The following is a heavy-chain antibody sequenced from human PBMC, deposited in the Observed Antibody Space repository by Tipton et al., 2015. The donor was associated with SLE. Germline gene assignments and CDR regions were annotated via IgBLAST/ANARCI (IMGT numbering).Heavy chain of an antibody. J-gene: IGHJ6*03. CDR3: ARLIVGATKGLRYYMDV. CDR1: GGSISSYY. Sequence: TLSLTCTVSGGSISSYYWSWIRQPPGKGLEWIGYIYYSGSTNYNPSLKSRVTISVDTSKNQFSLKLSSVTAADTAVYYCARLIVGATKGLRYYMDVWGKGTTVTVSS. V-gene: IGHV4-59*07. D-gene: IGHD1-26*01. CDR2: IYYSGST.